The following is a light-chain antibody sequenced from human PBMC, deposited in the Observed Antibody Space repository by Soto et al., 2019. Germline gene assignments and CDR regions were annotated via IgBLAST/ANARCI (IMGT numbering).Light chain of an antibody. CDR1: QSVSSYY. J-gene: IGKJ1*01. CDR2: AAS. V-gene: IGKV3-20*01. CDR3: QQYGTSSWT. Sequence: EIVLTQSPGTLSLSPGERATLSCRASQSVSSYYLAWYQQKPGQAPRLLIYAASSRATGIPDRFSGSGSGTDFTLTISRLEPEDFAVYYCQQYGTSSWTFGQGTKVDI.